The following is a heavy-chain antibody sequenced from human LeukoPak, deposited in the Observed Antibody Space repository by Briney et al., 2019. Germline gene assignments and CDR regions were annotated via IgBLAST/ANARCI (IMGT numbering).Heavy chain of an antibody. CDR2: ISSSGGST. CDR1: GFPFSSYA. D-gene: IGHD5-18*01. V-gene: IGHV3-23*01. J-gene: IGHJ4*02. CDR3: AKGDGYSLFDY. Sequence: GGSLRLSCAASGFPFSSYAMNWVRQAPGKGLEWVSAISSSGGSTYYADSVKDRFTISRDNSKNTLYLQMNSLRAEDTAVYYSAKGDGYSLFDYWGQGTLVTVSS.